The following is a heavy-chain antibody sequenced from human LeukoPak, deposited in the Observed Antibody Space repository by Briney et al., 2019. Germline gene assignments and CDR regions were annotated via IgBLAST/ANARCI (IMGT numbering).Heavy chain of an antibody. J-gene: IGHJ1*01. D-gene: IGHD3-22*01. CDR2: IIPIFGTA. CDR1: GGTFSSYA. V-gene: IGHV1-69*05. Sequence: SVKVSCKASGGTFSSYAISWVRQAPGQGLEWMGGIIPIFGTANYAQKFQGRVTITTDESTSAAYMELSSLRSEDTAVYYCAREDRYYYDSSGYYQHWGQGTLVTVSS. CDR3: AREDRYYYDSSGYYQH.